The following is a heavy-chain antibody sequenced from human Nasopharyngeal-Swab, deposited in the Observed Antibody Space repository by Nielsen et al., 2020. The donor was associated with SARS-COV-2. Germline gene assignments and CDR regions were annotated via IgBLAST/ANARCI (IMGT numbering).Heavy chain of an antibody. J-gene: IGHJ6*02. Sequence: SETLSLTCTVSGGSISSYYWSWIRQPPGKGLEWIGYIYYSGSTNYNPSLKSRVTISVDTSKNQFSLKLSSVTAADTAVYYCARAYSSSRYPGYYYYGMDVWGQGTTVTVSS. V-gene: IGHV4-59*01. CDR1: GGSISSYY. D-gene: IGHD6-13*01. CDR2: IYYSGST. CDR3: ARAYSSSRYPGYYYYGMDV.